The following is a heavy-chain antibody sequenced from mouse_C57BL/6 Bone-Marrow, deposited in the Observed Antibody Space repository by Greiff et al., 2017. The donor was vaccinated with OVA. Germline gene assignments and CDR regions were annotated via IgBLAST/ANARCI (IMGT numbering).Heavy chain of an antibody. CDR1: GYTFTDYN. CDR3: ARSLIYYGNYAWFAY. D-gene: IGHD2-1*01. J-gene: IGHJ3*01. V-gene: IGHV1-18*01. CDR2: INPNNGGT. Sequence: VQLQQSGPELVKPGASVKIPCKASGYTFTDYNMDWVKQSHGKSLEWIGDINPNNGGTIYNQKFKGKATLTVDKSSSTAYMELRSLTSEDTAVYYCARSLIYYGNYAWFAYWGQGTLVTVSA.